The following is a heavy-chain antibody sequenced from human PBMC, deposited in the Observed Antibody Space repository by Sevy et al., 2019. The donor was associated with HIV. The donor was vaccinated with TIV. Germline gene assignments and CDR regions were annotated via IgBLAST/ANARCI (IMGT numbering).Heavy chain of an antibody. CDR2: INPNSGDT. Sequence: ASVKVSCKASGYMFIAYFIHWVRQAPGQGLEWMGRINPNSGDTNYAQKFQGRFTMTRDTSINTAYMELSRLRSDDTAVYSCARVLYYDSSAYYFDYWGQGTLVTVSS. CDR1: GYMFIAYF. V-gene: IGHV1-2*06. J-gene: IGHJ4*02. CDR3: ARVLYYDSSAYYFDY. D-gene: IGHD3-22*01.